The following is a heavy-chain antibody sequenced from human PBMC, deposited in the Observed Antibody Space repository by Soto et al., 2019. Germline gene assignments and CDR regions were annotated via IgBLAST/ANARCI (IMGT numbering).Heavy chain of an antibody. Sequence: QMQLVQSGPEVKKPGTSVKVSCKASGFTFTSSAMQWVRQARGQRLEWIGWIVVGSGNTNYAQKFQERVTITRDMSTSTAYMELSSLRSEDTAVYYCAGDRITMVRGVIPRWDYYYYYGMDVWGQGTTVTVSS. V-gene: IGHV1-58*02. J-gene: IGHJ6*02. CDR1: GFTFTSSA. D-gene: IGHD3-10*01. CDR2: IVVGSGNT. CDR3: AGDRITMVRGVIPRWDYYYYYGMDV.